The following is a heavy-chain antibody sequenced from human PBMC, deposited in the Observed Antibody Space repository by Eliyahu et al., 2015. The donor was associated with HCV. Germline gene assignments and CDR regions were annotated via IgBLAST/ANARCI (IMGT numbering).Heavy chain of an antibody. D-gene: IGHD4-23*01. V-gene: IGHV3-43*02. CDR1: GFTFXDFA. CDR3: VKDMSAYGGNPYFDS. J-gene: IGHJ4*02. CDR2: INGGGDTT. Sequence: EVRLVESGGGVVQPGGSLRLSCAASGFTFXDFAVPWVRQAPGKGLEWVXLINGGGDTTYYADSVKGRFTLSRDNSKNSLYLLMNSLRTDDTALYYCVKDMSAYGGNPYFDSWGQGTLVTVSS.